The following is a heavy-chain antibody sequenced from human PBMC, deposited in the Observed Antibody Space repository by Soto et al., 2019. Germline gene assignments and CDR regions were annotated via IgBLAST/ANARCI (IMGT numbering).Heavy chain of an antibody. J-gene: IGHJ6*02. CDR1: GGTFINYG. V-gene: IGHV1-69*04. CDR3: ATVIEVAAPYYYGMDV. D-gene: IGHD6-19*01. Sequence: QVQLVQSGADVQNPGSSVKVSCKASGGTFINYGINWARQAPGQGLEWMGRIIPILDLTNYAQRFRGGVTITAEKSTNTAYMELSSLRSEDTAVYYCATVIEVAAPYYYGMDVWGQGTSVIVS. CDR2: IIPILDLT.